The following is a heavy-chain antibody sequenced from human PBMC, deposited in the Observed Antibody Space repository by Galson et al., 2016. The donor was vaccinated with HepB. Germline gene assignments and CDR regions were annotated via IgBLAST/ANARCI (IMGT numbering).Heavy chain of an antibody. J-gene: IGHJ3*02. D-gene: IGHD6-19*01. Sequence: SLRLSCAASGFTFSSYGMHWVRQAPGKGLEWVAFISYDGSNKKYADSVKGRFTISRDNSKNTPYLQMNSLRAEDAAVYYCAKSQPGYSSGWYTLPIDAFDIWGQGTMVTVSS. CDR2: ISYDGSNK. CDR1: GFTFSSYG. V-gene: IGHV3-30*18. CDR3: AKSQPGYSSGWYTLPIDAFDI.